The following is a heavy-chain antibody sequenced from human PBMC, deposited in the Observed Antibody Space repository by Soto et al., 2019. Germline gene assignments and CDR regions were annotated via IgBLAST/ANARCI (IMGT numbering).Heavy chain of an antibody. CDR2: INTDGSST. D-gene: IGHD2-15*01. CDR3: TRRLSVVGTSSVDC. V-gene: IGHV3-74*01. CDR1: GFTISSYW. Sequence: EVQLVESGGGLVQPGGSLRLSCAASGFTISSYWMHWVRQAPGKGLVWVSRINTDGSSTSYADSVKGRFTTSRDNAKKTLYLQMSSLRAEVAAVYYCTRRLSVVGTSSVDCWGPGKVVTVSS. J-gene: IGHJ4*02.